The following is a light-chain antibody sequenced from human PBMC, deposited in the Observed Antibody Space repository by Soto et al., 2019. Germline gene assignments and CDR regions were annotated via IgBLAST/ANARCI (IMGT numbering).Light chain of an antibody. V-gene: IGLV4-69*01. J-gene: IGLJ1*01. CDR2: VNSDGSH. CDR1: SGHSSYA. CDR3: QTWGTGINYV. Sequence: QVLLAPSPSSSASLGASGKLPCPLSSGHSSYAIAWHQQQPEKGPRYLMKVNSDGSHTKGDGIPDRFSGSSSGAERYLIISSLQSEDEADYYCQTWGTGINYVFGTGTKVTVL.